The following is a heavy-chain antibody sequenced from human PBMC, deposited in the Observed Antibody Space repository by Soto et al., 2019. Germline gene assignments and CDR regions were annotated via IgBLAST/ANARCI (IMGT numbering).Heavy chain of an antibody. V-gene: IGHV3-23*01. J-gene: IGHJ3*02. CDR1: GFTFSGYA. D-gene: IGHD1-7*01. CDR3: AKDENYGDAFDI. Sequence: PGGSLRLSCAASGFTFSGYAMSWVRQAPGKGLEWVSAISGSGGSTYYADSVKGRFTISRDNSKNTLYLQMNSLRAEDTAVYYCAKDENYGDAFDIWGQGTMVTVSS. CDR2: ISGSGGST.